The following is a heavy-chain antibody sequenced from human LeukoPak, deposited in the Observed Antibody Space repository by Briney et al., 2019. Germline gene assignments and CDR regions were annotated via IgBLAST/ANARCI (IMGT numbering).Heavy chain of an antibody. Sequence: GGSLRLSCAASGFTFRSHWMHWVRQTPGKGLVWVSHISNDGSGTSYADSVKGRFTITRDNAKNTLFLQMNSLRAEDTAVYYCARDGILGSHDCWGQGTLVTVSS. D-gene: IGHD3-3*02. CDR3: ARDGILGSHDC. J-gene: IGHJ4*02. CDR1: GFTFRSHW. CDR2: ISNDGSGT. V-gene: IGHV3-74*01.